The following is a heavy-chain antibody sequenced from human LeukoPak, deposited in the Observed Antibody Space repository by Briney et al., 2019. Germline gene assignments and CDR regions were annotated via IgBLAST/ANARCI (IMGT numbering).Heavy chain of an antibody. Sequence: PGGSLRLSCAASGITFSSYDMHWVRQAPGKGLEWVAIISYDGYNRYYADSVKGRFSISRDNSKNTLYLQMNSLRPEDTAVYYCARVFYVVQWLSPAGDYWGPGTLVTVSA. D-gene: IGHD6-19*01. CDR2: ISYDGYNR. J-gene: IGHJ4*02. CDR3: ARVFYVVQWLSPAGDY. V-gene: IGHV3-30-3*01. CDR1: GITFSSYD.